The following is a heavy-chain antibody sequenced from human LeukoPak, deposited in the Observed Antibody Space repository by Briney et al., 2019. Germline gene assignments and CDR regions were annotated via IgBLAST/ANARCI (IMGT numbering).Heavy chain of an antibody. J-gene: IGHJ3*02. CDR3: ARDRYPESGIVVVAHANDAFDI. D-gene: IGHD3-22*01. CDR2: IYYSGST. V-gene: IGHV4-39*07. CDR1: GGSISSSSYY. Sequence: KPSETLSLTCTVSGGSISSSSYYWGWIRQPPGKGLEWIGSIYYSGSTYYNPSLKSRVTISVDTSKNQFSLKLSSVTAADTAVYYCARDRYPESGIVVVAHANDAFDIWGQGTMVTVSS.